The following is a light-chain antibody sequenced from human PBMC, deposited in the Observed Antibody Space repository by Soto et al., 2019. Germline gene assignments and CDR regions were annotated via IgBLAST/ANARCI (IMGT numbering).Light chain of an antibody. CDR3: CSYAGSSTV. CDR1: SSDVGSYNL. CDR2: EGS. J-gene: IGLJ2*01. Sequence: QSVLTQPASVSGSPGQSITISCTGTSSDVGSYNLVSWYQQHPGKAPNLMIYEGSQRPSGVSNRFSGSKSGNTASLTISGLQAEDESDYYCCSYAGSSTVFGGGTKLTVL. V-gene: IGLV2-23*01.